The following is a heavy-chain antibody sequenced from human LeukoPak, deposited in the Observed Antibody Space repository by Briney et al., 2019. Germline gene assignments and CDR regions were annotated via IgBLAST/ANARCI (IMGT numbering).Heavy chain of an antibody. CDR2: IYYSGST. V-gene: IGHV4-39*01. Sequence: SETLSLTCTVSGGSVSSSSYYWGWIRQPPGKGLEWIGSIYYSGSTYYNPSLKSRVTISVDTSKNQFSLKLSSVTAADTAVYYCARGPFWGGSYVHLQDWGQGTLVTVSS. D-gene: IGHD1-26*01. CDR1: GGSVSSSSYY. CDR3: ARGPFWGGSYVHLQD. J-gene: IGHJ1*01.